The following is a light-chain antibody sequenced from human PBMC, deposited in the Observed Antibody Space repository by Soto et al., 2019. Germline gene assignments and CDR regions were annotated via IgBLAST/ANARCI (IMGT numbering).Light chain of an antibody. CDR2: DVS. CDR1: SYDVGGYNY. Sequence: QFVLTQPRSVSGSPGQSVTISCTGTSYDVGGYNYVSWYQQHPGKAPKLMIYDVSKRPSGVPDRFSGSKSGNTASLTISGLQAEDEADYYCCSYAGSYPHWVFGGGTKVTVL. CDR3: CSYAGSYPHWV. J-gene: IGLJ3*02. V-gene: IGLV2-11*01.